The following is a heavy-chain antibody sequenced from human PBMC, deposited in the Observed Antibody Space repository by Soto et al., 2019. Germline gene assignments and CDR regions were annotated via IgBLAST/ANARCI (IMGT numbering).Heavy chain of an antibody. CDR3: ARDRYSNYSPYFDY. CDR1: GFTFSSYA. CDR2: ISYDGSNK. D-gene: IGHD4-4*01. Sequence: GGSLRLSCAASGFTFSSYAMHWVRQAPGKGLEWVAVISYDGSNKYYADSVKGRFTISRDNSKNTLYLQMNSLRAEDTAVYYCARDRYSNYSPYFDYWGQGTLVTVSS. V-gene: IGHV3-30-3*01. J-gene: IGHJ4*02.